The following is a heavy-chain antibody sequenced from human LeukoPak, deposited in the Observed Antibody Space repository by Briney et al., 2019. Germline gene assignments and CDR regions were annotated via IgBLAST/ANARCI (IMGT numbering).Heavy chain of an antibody. CDR2: ISYDGSNK. V-gene: IGHV3-30-3*01. J-gene: IGHJ4*02. D-gene: IGHD3-3*01. CDR3: ARDPYISPYYDFWSGYPDY. CDR1: GFTFSSYA. Sequence: LTGGSLRLSCAASGFTFSSYAMHWVRQAPGKGLEWVAVISYDGSNKYYADSVKGRFTISRDNSKNTLYLQMNSLRAEDTAVYYCARDPYISPYYDFWSGYPDYWGQGTLVTVPS.